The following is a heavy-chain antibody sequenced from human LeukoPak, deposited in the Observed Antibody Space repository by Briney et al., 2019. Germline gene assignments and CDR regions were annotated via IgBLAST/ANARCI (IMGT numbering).Heavy chain of an antibody. V-gene: IGHV4-4*02. CDR2: VYHSGST. CDR1: GGSISTDNW. CDR3: ARTNYGRMYWYFDL. D-gene: IGHD3-10*01. J-gene: IGHJ2*01. Sequence: SETLSLTCAVSGGSISTDNWWSWVRQPPGKGLEWIAEVYHSGSTNHNPSLKSRVTISLDKSKNQFSLKLSSVTAADTAVYYCARTNYGRMYWYFDLWGRGTLVTVSS.